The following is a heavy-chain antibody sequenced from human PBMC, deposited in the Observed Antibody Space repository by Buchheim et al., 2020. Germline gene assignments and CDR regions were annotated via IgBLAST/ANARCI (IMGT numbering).Heavy chain of an antibody. CDR3: ARGLSGYRGGYFDY. J-gene: IGHJ4*02. CDR2: INPNSGGT. V-gene: IGHV1-2*02. D-gene: IGHD3-3*01. CDR1: GYTFTGYY. Sequence: QVQLVQSGAEVKKPGASVKVSCKASGYTFTGYYMHWVRQAPGQGLEWMGWINPNSGGTNYAKKFQGRVTMTRETSISTAYMELSRLRSDDTAVYYCARGLSGYRGGYFDYWGQGT.